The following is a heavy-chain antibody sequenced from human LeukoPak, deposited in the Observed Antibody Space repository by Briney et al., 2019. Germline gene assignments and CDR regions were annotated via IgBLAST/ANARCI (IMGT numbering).Heavy chain of an antibody. CDR3: ARDIQSGDSSGYYYGGYDY. J-gene: IGHJ4*02. Sequence: SETLSLTCTVSGYSISSGYYGGWIRQPPGQGLEWIGKIYHSGSTYYNPSLKSRDNISVDTSKNQFSLKLSSVTAADTAVYYCARDIQSGDSSGYYYGGYDYWGQGTLVTVSS. CDR2: IYHSGST. D-gene: IGHD3-22*01. CDR1: GYSISSGYY. V-gene: IGHV4-38-2*02.